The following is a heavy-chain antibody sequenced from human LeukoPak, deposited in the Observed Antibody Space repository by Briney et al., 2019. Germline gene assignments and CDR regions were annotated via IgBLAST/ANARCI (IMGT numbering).Heavy chain of an antibody. V-gene: IGHV4-34*01. D-gene: IGHD3-3*01. Sequence: SETLSLTCAVYGGSISGYYWSWIRQSPGKGLEWIGEINHSGSTNYNPSLKSRVTISVDTSKSQFSLKLSSVTAADTAVYYCARVRFLEWSLPPKPTFKYWGQGTLVTVSS. CDR3: ARVRFLEWSLPPKPTFKY. CDR2: INHSGST. CDR1: GGSISGYY. J-gene: IGHJ4*02.